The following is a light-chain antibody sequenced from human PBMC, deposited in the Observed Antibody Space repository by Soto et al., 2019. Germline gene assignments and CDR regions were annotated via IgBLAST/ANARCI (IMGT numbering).Light chain of an antibody. V-gene: IGLV2-23*02. CDR3: CSYAGSSTWV. CDR2: DVS. CDR1: SSDVGSYNL. Sequence: QSALTQPASVSGSPGQSITISCTGTSSDVGSYNLVSWYQQHPGKAPKLMIYDVSTRPSGVSNRFSGSKSDNTASLTISGLQAEDEADYYCCSYAGSSTWVFGGGTKLAVL. J-gene: IGLJ2*01.